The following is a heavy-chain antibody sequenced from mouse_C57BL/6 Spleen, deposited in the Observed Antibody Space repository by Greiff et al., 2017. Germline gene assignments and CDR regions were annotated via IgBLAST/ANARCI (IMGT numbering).Heavy chain of an antibody. Sequence: EVKLVESGGGLVKPGGSLKLSCAASGFTFSDYGMHWVRQAPEEGLEWVAYISSGSSTIYYADTVKGRFTISRDNATNTLFLPMTSLRSEDTAMYYCARNGYYDFEYWGQGTTLTVAS. V-gene: IGHV5-17*01. D-gene: IGHD2-3*01. CDR1: GFTFSDYG. CDR3: ARNGYYDFEY. J-gene: IGHJ2*01. CDR2: ISSGSSTI.